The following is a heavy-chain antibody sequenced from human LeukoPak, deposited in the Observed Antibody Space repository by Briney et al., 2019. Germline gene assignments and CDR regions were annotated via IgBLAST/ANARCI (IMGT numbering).Heavy chain of an antibody. CDR3: ARGGRLRIFGVVDRLLKTSYYFDY. Sequence: PGGSLRLSCAASGFTFSSYAMHWVRQAPGKGLEWVAVISYDGSNKYYADSVKGRFTISRDNSKNTLYLQMNSLRAEDTAVYYCARGGRLRIFGVVDRLLKTSYYFDYWGQGTLVTVSS. D-gene: IGHD3-3*01. CDR2: ISYDGSNK. CDR1: GFTFSSYA. V-gene: IGHV3-30-3*01. J-gene: IGHJ4*02.